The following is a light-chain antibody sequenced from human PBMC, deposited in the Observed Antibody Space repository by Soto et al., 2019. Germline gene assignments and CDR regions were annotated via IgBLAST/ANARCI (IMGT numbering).Light chain of an antibody. CDR2: GAS. CDR1: QSISSSS. CDR3: QQHGNSPFT. Sequence: EVVLTQSPGTLSLSPGERATLPCRASQSISSSSLAWYQQRPGQAPRLLIYGASNRAPGIPDRFSGSGSGTDFTLAISRLEPEYLAVYYCQQHGNSPFTFGRGTKVDIK. V-gene: IGKV3-20*01. J-gene: IGKJ3*01.